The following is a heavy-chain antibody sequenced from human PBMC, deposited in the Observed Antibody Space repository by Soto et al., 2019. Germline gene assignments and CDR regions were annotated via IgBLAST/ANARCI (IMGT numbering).Heavy chain of an antibody. CDR3: ARGGSWRYYYYYYMDV. CDR2: MNPNSGNT. Sequence: ASVKVSCKASGYTFTSYDINWVRQATGQGLEWMGWMNPNSGNTGYAQKFQGRVTMTRNTSISTAYMELSSLRSEDTAVYYCARGGSWRYYYYYYMDVWGKGPTVTVSS. CDR1: GYTFTSYD. D-gene: IGHD3-10*01. J-gene: IGHJ6*03. V-gene: IGHV1-8*01.